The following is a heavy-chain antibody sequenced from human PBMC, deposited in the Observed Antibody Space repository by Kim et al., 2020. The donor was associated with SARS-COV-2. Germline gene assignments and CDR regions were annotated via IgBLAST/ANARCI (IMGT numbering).Heavy chain of an antibody. J-gene: IGHJ4*02. CDR3: ARRGRGTMRDH. CDR2: IHNDGST. CDR1: GGSFSSSTYY. V-gene: IGHV4-39*01. D-gene: IGHD3-16*01. Sequence: SETLSLTCSVSGGSFSSSTYYWVWVRQPPGKGLEWIGTIHNDGSTYDNAPLKSRLTLSVDTSRSQVSLRLNSVTAADTAVYYCARRGRGTMRDHWGQGT.